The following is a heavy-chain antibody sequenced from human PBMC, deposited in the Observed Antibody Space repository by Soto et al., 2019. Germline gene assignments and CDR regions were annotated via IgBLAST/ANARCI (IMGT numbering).Heavy chain of an antibody. CDR1: GVTFSSYA. V-gene: IGHV3-30-3*01. Sequence: XGSLRLSCAASGVTFSSYAMHWVRQAPGKGLDWVAVISYDGSNKYYADSVKGRFTISRDNSKNTLYLQMNSLRAEDTAVYYCARGLTTGDAFDIWGQGTMVTVSS. D-gene: IGHD3-10*01. CDR2: ISYDGSNK. CDR3: ARGLTTGDAFDI. J-gene: IGHJ3*02.